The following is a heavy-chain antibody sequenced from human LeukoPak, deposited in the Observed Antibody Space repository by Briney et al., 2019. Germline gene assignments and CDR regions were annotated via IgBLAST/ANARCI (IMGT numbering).Heavy chain of an antibody. CDR2: IWYDGSNK. CDR3: ARDGRPTYCSSTSCYTFHLDY. J-gene: IGHJ4*02. CDR1: GFTFSSYG. D-gene: IGHD2-2*02. V-gene: IGHV3-30*19. Sequence: PGGSLRLSCAASGFTFSSYGMHWVRQAPGKGLEWVAVIWYDGSNKYYADSVKGRFTISRDNSKNTLYLQMNSLRAEDTAVYYCARDGRPTYCSSTSCYTFHLDYWGQGTLVTVSS.